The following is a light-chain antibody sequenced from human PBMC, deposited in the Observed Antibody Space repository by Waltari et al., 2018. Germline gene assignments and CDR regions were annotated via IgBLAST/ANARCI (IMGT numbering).Light chain of an antibody. Sequence: QSALTQPASVSGSPGQSITISCSGTSSDVGRYNYVSWYQQHPGKAPKLMIDDVTKPPSGVSNRFSGSKAGNTASLTISGLQGEDEADYYCSSYTTSSTLVFGGGTKLTVL. CDR2: DVT. V-gene: IGLV2-14*01. J-gene: IGLJ3*02. CDR1: SSDVGRYNY. CDR3: SSYTTSSTLV.